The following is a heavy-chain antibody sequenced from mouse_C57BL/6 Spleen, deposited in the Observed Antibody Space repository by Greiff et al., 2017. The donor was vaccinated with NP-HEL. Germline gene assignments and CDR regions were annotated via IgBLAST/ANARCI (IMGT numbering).Heavy chain of an antibody. J-gene: IGHJ3*01. CDR3: ARRLRNWFAY. Sequence: EVQLQQSGPELVKPGASVKIPCKASGYTFTDYNMDWVKQSHGKSLEWIGDINPNNGGTIYNQKFKGKATLTVDKSSSTAYMELRSLTSEDTAVYYFARRLRNWFAYWGQGTLVTVSA. CDR2: INPNNGGT. D-gene: IGHD3-2*02. V-gene: IGHV1-18*01. CDR1: GYTFTDYN.